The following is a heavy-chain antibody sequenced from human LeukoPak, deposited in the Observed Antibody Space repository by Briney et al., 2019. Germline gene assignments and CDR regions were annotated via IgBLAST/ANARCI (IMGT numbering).Heavy chain of an antibody. CDR2: IDTSVATT. D-gene: IGHD2-21*02. CDR1: GYTFTSYY. V-gene: IGHV1-46*01. Sequence: SVKVSCKASGYTFTSYYMHWLRQAPGQGLEYMGIIDTSVATTSYAQNFQGRVTMTRDMSTSTVYMELSSLRSEDTAVYYCAVGLLVTRALNDAFDIWGQGTMVTVSS. J-gene: IGHJ3*02. CDR3: AVGLLVTRALNDAFDI.